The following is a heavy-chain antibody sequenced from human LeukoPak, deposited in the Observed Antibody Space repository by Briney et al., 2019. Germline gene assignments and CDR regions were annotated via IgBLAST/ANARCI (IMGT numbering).Heavy chain of an antibody. D-gene: IGHD3-10*01. Sequence: GGSLRLSCAASGFTFSSSAMNWVRQAPGKGLEWVSAISGSGGSTYYADSVKGRFTISRDNSKNTLYLQMNSLKTEDTAVYYCTTDLGGSGSYDYWGQGTLVTVSS. CDR1: GFTFSSSA. CDR2: ISGSGGST. J-gene: IGHJ4*02. CDR3: TTDLGGSGSYDY. V-gene: IGHV3-23*01.